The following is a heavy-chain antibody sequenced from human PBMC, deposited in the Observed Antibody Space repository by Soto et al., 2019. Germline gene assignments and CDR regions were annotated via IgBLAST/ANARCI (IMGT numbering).Heavy chain of an antibody. D-gene: IGHD4-17*01. CDR2: IIPIFNTA. CDR1: GGTLSNYA. Sequence: QVQLVQSGAEVKKPGSSVKVSCKASGGTLSNYAFTWVRQAPGQGLECMGGIIPIFNTANYAQKFQGRVTITADESTSTAYMEVNSLRSEDTAVYYCARVRPTDYVGNYNNGMDVWGQGTTVTVSS. V-gene: IGHV1-69*01. J-gene: IGHJ6*02. CDR3: ARVRPTDYVGNYNNGMDV.